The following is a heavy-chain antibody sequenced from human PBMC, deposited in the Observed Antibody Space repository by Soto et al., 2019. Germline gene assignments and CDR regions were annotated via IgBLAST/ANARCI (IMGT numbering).Heavy chain of an antibody. CDR2: ISSSSSYI. V-gene: IGHV3-21*01. J-gene: IGHJ3*02. CDR1: GFTFSSYS. D-gene: IGHD2-15*01. CDR3: ARVRGSCYPCPIDYAFDI. Sequence: PGGSLRLSCAASGFTFSSYSMNWVRQAPGKGLEWVSSISSSSSYIYYADSVKGRITISRDNAKNSLYLQMNSLRAEDTAVYYCARVRGSCYPCPIDYAFDIWGQGTMVTVSS.